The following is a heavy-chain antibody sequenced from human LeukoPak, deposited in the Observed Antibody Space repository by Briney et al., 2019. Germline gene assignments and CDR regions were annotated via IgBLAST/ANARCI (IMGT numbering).Heavy chain of an antibody. Sequence: SQTLSLTCTVSGGSISSGGYCWSWIRQHPGKGLEWIGYIYYSGSTYYNPSLKSRVTISVDTSKNQFSLKLSSVTAADTAMYYCTGGRVAGLNWGQGTLVIVSS. J-gene: IGHJ4*02. CDR2: IYYSGST. CDR3: TGGRVAGLN. CDR1: GGSISSGGYC. V-gene: IGHV4-31*03. D-gene: IGHD6-19*01.